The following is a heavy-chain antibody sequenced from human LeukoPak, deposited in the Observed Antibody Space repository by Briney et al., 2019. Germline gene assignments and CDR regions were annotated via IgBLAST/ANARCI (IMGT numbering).Heavy chain of an antibody. CDR2: ISYDGSNK. V-gene: IGHV3-30*04. CDR3: AKAPYY. Sequence: GRSLRLSCAASGFTFSSYAMHWVRQAPGKGLEWVAVISYDGSNKYYADSVKGRFTISRDNSKNTLYLQMNSLRAEDTAVYYCAKAPYYWGQGTLVTVSS. CDR1: GFTFSSYA. J-gene: IGHJ4*02.